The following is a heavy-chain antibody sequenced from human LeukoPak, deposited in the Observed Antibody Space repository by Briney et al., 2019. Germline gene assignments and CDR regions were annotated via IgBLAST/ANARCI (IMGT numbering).Heavy chain of an antibody. J-gene: IGHJ4*02. CDR2: ISSGSRTI. Sequence: GGSLRLSCAASGFTLSSYSMNCVRQAPGRGVEWVSYISSGSRTIYYADSVKGRFTISRDNDKNSLYLLMNSLRAADTAVYYCVRESIPGDRDFDYWGQGTLITVSS. D-gene: IGHD7-27*01. CDR1: GFTLSSYS. CDR3: VRESIPGDRDFDY. V-gene: IGHV3-48*01.